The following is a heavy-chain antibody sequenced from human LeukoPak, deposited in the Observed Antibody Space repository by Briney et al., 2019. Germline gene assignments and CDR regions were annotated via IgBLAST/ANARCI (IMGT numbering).Heavy chain of an antibody. CDR2: IYHSGST. CDR1: GYSITSGYY. V-gene: IGHV4-38-2*02. Sequence: SETLSLTCTVSGYSITSGYYWGWIRQSPGKGLEWIGSIYHSGSTYYSPSLQSRVTISVDTSKNQFSLKLSSVTAADTAVYYCASDTAGGQGTLVTVSS. D-gene: IGHD5-18*01. J-gene: IGHJ4*02. CDR3: ASDTA.